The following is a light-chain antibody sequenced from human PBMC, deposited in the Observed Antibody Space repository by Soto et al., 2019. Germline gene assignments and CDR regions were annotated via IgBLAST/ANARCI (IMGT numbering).Light chain of an antibody. Sequence: DIQLTQSPSFLSASVGDRVTITCRASQGISSSLSWYQQKPGEAPKLLIYAASTLQSGAPSRFSDSGSGTEFTITISRLQHDDLAPYYCQQYNRYPITFGQGTRLAI. V-gene: IGKV1-9*01. J-gene: IGKJ5*01. CDR3: QQYNRYPIT. CDR1: QGISSS. CDR2: AAS.